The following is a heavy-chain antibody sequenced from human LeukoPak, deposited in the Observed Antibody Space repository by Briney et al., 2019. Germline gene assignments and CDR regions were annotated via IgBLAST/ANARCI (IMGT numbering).Heavy chain of an antibody. CDR1: GFTFSGSA. CDR2: IRSKANSYAT. CDR3: TSGIRGDFDY. Sequence: GGPLRLSCAASGFTFSGSAMHWVRQASGKGLEWVGRIRSKANSYATAYAASVKGRFTISRDDSKNTAYLQMNSLKTEDTAVYYCTSGIRGDFDYWGQGTLATVSS. J-gene: IGHJ4*02. V-gene: IGHV3-73*01. D-gene: IGHD1-14*01.